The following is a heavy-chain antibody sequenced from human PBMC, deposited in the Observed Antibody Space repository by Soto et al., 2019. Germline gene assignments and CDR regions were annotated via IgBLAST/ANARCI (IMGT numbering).Heavy chain of an antibody. CDR3: VRGRSDSLMDV. J-gene: IGHJ6*02. V-gene: IGHV3-48*02. CDR1: GFTLKSFS. CDR2: ISSSRSTI. D-gene: IGHD2-15*01. Sequence: VQLVESGGDLVQPGGSLRLSCAGSGFTLKSFSMNWVRQAPGKGLEWVSYISSSRSTIYYADSVKGRFTISRDDVKNSLYLQMNSLRDDDTAEYYCVRGRSDSLMDVWGQGTTVTDSS.